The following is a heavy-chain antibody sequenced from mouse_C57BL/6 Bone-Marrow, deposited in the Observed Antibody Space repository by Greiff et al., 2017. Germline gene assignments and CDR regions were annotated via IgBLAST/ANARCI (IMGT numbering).Heavy chain of an antibody. Sequence: QVQLQQSGAELVRPGTSVKVSCKASGYAFTNYLIEWVKQRPGQGLEWIGVINPGSGGTNYNEKFKGKATLTADKSSSTAYMQLSSLTSEDSAVYFCARPFLTTYYAMDYWGQGTSVTVSS. CDR2: INPGSGGT. CDR3: ARPFLTTYYAMDY. D-gene: IGHD4-1*01. J-gene: IGHJ4*01. V-gene: IGHV1-54*01. CDR1: GYAFTNYL.